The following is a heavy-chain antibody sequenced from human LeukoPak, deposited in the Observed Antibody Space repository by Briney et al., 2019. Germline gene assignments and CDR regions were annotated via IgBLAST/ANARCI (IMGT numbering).Heavy chain of an antibody. CDR1: GFTVSSNY. D-gene: IGHD5-18*01. J-gene: IGHJ3*02. CDR3: AKGMVRDAFDI. Sequence: GGSLRLSCAASGFTVSSNYMSWVRQAPGKGLEWVSVIYSGGSTYYADSVKGRFTISRDNSKNTLYLQMNSLRAEDTAVYYCAKGMVRDAFDIWGQGTMVTVSS. CDR2: IYSGGST. V-gene: IGHV3-53*01.